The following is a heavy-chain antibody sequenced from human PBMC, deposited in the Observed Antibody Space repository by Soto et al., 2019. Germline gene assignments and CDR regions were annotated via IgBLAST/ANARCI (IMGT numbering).Heavy chain of an antibody. Sequence: QVQMVQSGAEVKKPGSSARVSCKVSGGTFSRHSISWVRQAPGQGLEWMGGIIPIFDATQYAQKFQGRLTITADESTTTFPMDLSGLRPEDTAIYYCARDLPFVRGSWGQGTLVTVS. D-gene: IGHD3-16*01. CDR1: GGTFSRHS. V-gene: IGHV1-69*01. J-gene: IGHJ4*02. CDR3: ARDLPFVRGS. CDR2: IIPIFDAT.